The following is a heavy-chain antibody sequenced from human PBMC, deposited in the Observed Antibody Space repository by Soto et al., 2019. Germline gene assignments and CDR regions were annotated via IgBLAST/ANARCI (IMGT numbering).Heavy chain of an antibody. D-gene: IGHD5-18*01. Sequence: EVQLVESGGGLVQPGRSLRLSCAASGFTFDDYAMHWVRQAPGKGLEWVSGFSWNSGSIGYADSVKGRFTISRDNAKNSLYMQMNSLRAEDTAVYYCAKDTNHQLWYTSDAFDIWGQGTMVTVSS. V-gene: IGHV3-9*01. CDR2: FSWNSGSI. J-gene: IGHJ3*02. CDR3: AKDTNHQLWYTSDAFDI. CDR1: GFTFDDYA.